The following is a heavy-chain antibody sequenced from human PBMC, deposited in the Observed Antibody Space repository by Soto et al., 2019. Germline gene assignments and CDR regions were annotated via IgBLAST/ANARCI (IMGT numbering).Heavy chain of an antibody. CDR2: ITHSGST. CDR1: GRSFSGYY. J-gene: IGHJ4*02. Sequence: PSETLSLTCGVFGRSFSGYYWSWIRQPPGKGLQWIGEITHSGSTNYNPSLKSRVTISVDTSKNHFSLKLSSVTAADMAVYYCARGPRVYNSGNYDYWGQGTLVTVSS. V-gene: IGHV4-34*01. CDR3: ARGPRVYNSGNYDY. D-gene: IGHD3-10*01.